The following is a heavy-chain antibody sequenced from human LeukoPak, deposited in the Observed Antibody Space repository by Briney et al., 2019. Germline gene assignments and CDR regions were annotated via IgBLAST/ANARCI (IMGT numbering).Heavy chain of an antibody. Sequence: SETLSLTCTVSGGSISSSSYYWGWIRQPPGKGLEWIGSIYYSGSTYYNPSLKSRVTISVDTSKNQFSLKLSSVTAADTAVYYCARRVMITFGGVIVNVFDYWGQGTLVTVSS. CDR3: ARRVMITFGGVIVNVFDY. CDR2: IYYSGST. D-gene: IGHD3-16*02. CDR1: GGSISSSSYY. J-gene: IGHJ4*02. V-gene: IGHV4-39*07.